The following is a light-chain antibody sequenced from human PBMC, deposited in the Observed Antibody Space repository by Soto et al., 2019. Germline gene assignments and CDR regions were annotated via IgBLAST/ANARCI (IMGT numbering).Light chain of an antibody. J-gene: IGLJ1*01. CDR3: KSYAGSNTYV. CDR2: DNN. CDR1: KSNIGNNY. V-gene: IGLV1-51*01. Sequence: QAVVTQPHSVSAAPGQKVTISCSGSKSNIGNNYVSWYQQFPGTAPKLLIYDNNKRPSGIPDRFSGSKSGTSATLGITGLQTGDEADYFCKSYAGSNTYVFGSGTKLTVL.